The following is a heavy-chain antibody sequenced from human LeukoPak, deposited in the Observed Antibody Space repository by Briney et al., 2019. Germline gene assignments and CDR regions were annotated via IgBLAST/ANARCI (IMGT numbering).Heavy chain of an antibody. J-gene: IGHJ3*02. CDR3: ARIPDIRITMVRGVKRGAFDI. V-gene: IGHV4-34*01. D-gene: IGHD3-10*01. Sequence: KSSETLSLTCAVYGGSFSGYYWSWIRQPPGEGLEWIGEINHSGSTNYNPSLKGRVTISVDTSKNQFSLKLSSVTAADTAVYYCARIPDIRITMVRGVKRGAFDIWGQGTMVTVSS. CDR1: GGSFSGYY. CDR2: INHSGST.